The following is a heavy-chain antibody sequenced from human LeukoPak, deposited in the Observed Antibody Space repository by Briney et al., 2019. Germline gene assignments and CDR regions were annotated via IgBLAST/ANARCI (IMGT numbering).Heavy chain of an antibody. CDR2: ISYDGSNK. V-gene: IGHV3-30-3*02. Sequence: GRSLRLPCAASGFTFSSYAMHWVRQAPGKGLEWVAVISYDGSNKYYADSVKGRFTISRDNSKNTLYLQMNSLRAEDTAVYYCAKVHQREIVVVTADAFDIWGQGTMVTVSS. CDR3: AKVHQREIVVVTADAFDI. J-gene: IGHJ3*02. D-gene: IGHD2-21*02. CDR1: GFTFSSYA.